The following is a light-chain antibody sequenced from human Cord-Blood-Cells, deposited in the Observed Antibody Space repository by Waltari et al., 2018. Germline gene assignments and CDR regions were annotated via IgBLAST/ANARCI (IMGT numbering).Light chain of an antibody. Sequence: QSVLTQPPPVSGAPGQRVTISCPGSSSTIGAGYDVPWYQQLPGTAPKLLIYGNSNRPSGVPDRFSGSKSGTSASLAITGLQAEDEADYYCQSYDSSLSGSVFGGGTKLTVL. CDR1: SSTIGAGYD. J-gene: IGLJ3*02. CDR2: GNS. V-gene: IGLV1-40*01. CDR3: QSYDSSLSGSV.